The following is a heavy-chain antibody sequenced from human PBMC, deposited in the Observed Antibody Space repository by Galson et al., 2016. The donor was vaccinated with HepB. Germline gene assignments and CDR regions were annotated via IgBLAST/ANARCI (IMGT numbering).Heavy chain of an antibody. Sequence: SVKVSCKASGYTFISYVLHWVRQAPGQRLEWMGWINAGNGNTKYSQNFQGRVTITRDTSASTAFMELSNLRSEDTAVYYCVRGSGDRRNFEYWGQGTLVTVSS. CDR3: VRGSGDRRNFEY. D-gene: IGHD3-10*01. J-gene: IGHJ4*02. CDR2: INAGNGNT. V-gene: IGHV1-3*01. CDR1: GYTFISYV.